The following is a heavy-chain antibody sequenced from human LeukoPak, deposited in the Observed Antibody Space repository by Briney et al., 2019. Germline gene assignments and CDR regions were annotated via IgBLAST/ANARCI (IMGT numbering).Heavy chain of an antibody. V-gene: IGHV3-33*01. CDR3: AREGPVVPAAFDY. CDR2: IWYDGSNK. Sequence: PGGSLRLSCVASGFTFSSYGMHWVRQAPGKGLEWVAVIWYDGSNKYYADSVKGRFTISRDNSKNTLYLQMNSLRAEDTAVYYCAREGPVVPAAFDYWGQGTLVTVSS. D-gene: IGHD2-2*01. CDR1: GFTFSSYG. J-gene: IGHJ4*02.